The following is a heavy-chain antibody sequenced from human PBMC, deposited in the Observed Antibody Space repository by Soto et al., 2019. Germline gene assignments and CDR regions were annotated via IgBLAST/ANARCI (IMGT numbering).Heavy chain of an antibody. V-gene: IGHV3-11*01. CDR2: ISRSGSTI. Sequence: QMQLVESGGGLVEPGGSLRLSCEASGFTFSNHYMSWIRQAPGKGLEWVSYISRSGSTIYYADSVRGRFTISRDNSMSSLYLQMDSLRAEDTAMYYCGRDPELWDENVATRPSIYYYGMDVWGQGTTVTVSS. J-gene: IGHJ6*02. CDR1: GFTFSNHY. D-gene: IGHD3-16*01. CDR3: GRDPELWDENVATRPSIYYYGMDV.